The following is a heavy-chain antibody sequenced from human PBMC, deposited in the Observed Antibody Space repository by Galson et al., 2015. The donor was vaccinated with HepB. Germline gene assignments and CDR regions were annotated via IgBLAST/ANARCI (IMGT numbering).Heavy chain of an antibody. CDR1: GYIFTTYW. CDR3: ARHLSGGSTKSAFDI. CDR2: IYPGDSDT. J-gene: IGHJ3*02. V-gene: IGHV5-51*01. D-gene: IGHD1-26*01. Sequence: QSGAEVKKPGESLKISCKGSGYIFTTYWIGWVRQMPGKGLEWMGIIYPGDSDTRYSPSFQGQVTISADKYISAAYLQWSSLKALDTAIYYCARHLSGGSTKSAFDIWGQGTMVTVSS.